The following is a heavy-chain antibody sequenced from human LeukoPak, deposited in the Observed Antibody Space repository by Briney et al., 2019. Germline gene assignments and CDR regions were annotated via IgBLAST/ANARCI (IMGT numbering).Heavy chain of an antibody. CDR2: IYHSGTT. V-gene: IGHV4-4*02. J-gene: IGHJ4*02. Sequence: SETLSLTCAVSGGSISSSYWWSWVRQPPGKGLEWIGEIYHSGTTNYNPSLKSRVTISVDKLKTQFSLRLSSVTAADTAVYYCVRDTSAVTSSAFDSWGQGTLVTVSS. D-gene: IGHD6-19*01. CDR1: GGSISSSYW. CDR3: VRDTSAVTSSAFDS.